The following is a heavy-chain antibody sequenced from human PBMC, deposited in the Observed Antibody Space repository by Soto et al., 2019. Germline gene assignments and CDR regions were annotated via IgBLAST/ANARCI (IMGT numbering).Heavy chain of an antibody. CDR1: GGSFSGYY. V-gene: IGHV4-34*01. J-gene: IGHJ3*02. CDR3: AKRGAYGDYDAFDI. Sequence: SETLSLTCAVYGGSFSGYYWSWIRQPPGKGLEWIGEINHSGSTNYNPSLKSRVTISVDTSKNQFSLKLSSVTAADTAVYYCAKRGAYGDYDAFDIWGQGTMVTVSS. CDR2: INHSGST. D-gene: IGHD4-17*01.